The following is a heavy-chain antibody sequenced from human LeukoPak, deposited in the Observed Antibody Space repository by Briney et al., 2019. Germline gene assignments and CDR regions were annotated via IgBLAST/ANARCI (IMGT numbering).Heavy chain of an antibody. D-gene: IGHD4-17*01. CDR1: GFTFSSYG. V-gene: IGHV3-30*03. CDR3: ARDGDYGDLSDY. Sequence: GGSLRLSCAASGFTFSSYGMHWVRQAPGKGLEWVAVISYDGSNKYYADSVRGRFTISRDNSKNTLYLQMNSLRAEDTAVYYCARDGDYGDLSDYWGQGTLVTVSS. J-gene: IGHJ4*02. CDR2: ISYDGSNK.